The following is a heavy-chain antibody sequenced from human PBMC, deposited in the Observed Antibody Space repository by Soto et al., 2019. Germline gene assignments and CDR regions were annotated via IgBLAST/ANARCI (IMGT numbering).Heavy chain of an antibody. Sequence: SETLSLTCTVSGGSISSSSWSWIRQPPGRGLEWIGYIYNNGRTDYNPSLKSRVTISVDTSKNHFSLKLSSVTPADTAVYYCARSRFCTSTSCYHYFDFWGQGTLVTVSS. J-gene: IGHJ4*02. V-gene: IGHV4-59*01. CDR3: ARSRFCTSTSCYHYFDF. CDR2: IYNNGRT. D-gene: IGHD2-2*01. CDR1: GGSISSSS.